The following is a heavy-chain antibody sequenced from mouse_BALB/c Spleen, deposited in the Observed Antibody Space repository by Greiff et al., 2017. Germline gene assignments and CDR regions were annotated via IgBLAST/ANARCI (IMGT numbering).Heavy chain of an antibody. J-gene: IGHJ2*01. CDR1: GFTFSSYA. CDR2: ISSGGST. V-gene: IGHV5-6-5*01. D-gene: IGHD6-2*01. Sequence: EVHLVESGGGLVKPGGSLKLSCAASGFTFSSYAMSWVRQTPEKRLEWVASISSGGSTYYPDSVKGRFTISRDNARNILYLQMSSLRSEDTAMYYCARGASLFDYWGQGTTLTVSS. CDR3: ARGASLFDY.